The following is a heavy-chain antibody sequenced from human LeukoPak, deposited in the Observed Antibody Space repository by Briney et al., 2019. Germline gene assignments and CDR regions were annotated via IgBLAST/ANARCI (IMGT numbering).Heavy chain of an antibody. CDR2: IYFSGAT. Sequence: SETLSLTCIVSGASVSSGRHYWSSIPQHPGKGLEWIGYIYFSGATFYNPSLKSRITISLDTSKQRFSLELKSLTAADTAVYYCAREKSVEIGFIYVQYLGPGTLVTVSS. CDR3: AREKSVEIGFIYVQY. D-gene: IGHD3-10*02. J-gene: IGHJ4*02. V-gene: IGHV4-31*03. CDR1: GASVSSGRHY.